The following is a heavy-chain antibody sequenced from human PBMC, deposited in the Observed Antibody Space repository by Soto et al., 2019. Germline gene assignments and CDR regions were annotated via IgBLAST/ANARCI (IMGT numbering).Heavy chain of an antibody. V-gene: IGHV4-59*01. CDR1: GGSISSYY. D-gene: IGHD6-13*01. J-gene: IGHJ4*02. CDR3: ARGVAAAGPFDY. CDR2: IYYSGST. Sequence: NPSETLSLTCTVSGGSISSYYWSWIRQPPGKGLEWIGYIYYSGSTNYNPSLKSRVTISVDTSKNQFSLKLSSVTAADTAVYYCARGVAAAGPFDYWGQGTLVTVSS.